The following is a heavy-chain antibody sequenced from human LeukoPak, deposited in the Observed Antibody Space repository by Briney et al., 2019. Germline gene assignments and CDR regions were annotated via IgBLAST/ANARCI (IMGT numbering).Heavy chain of an antibody. CDR2: IIPIFGTA. D-gene: IGHD6-13*01. J-gene: IGHJ6*02. CDR3: ARNLRQQLERGYYYGMDV. CDR1: GGTFSSYA. Sequence: GASVKVSCKASGGTFSSYAISWVRQAPGQGLEWMGGIIPIFGTANYAQKFQGRVTITADESTSTAYMELSRLRSDDTAVYYCARNLRQQLERGYYYGMDVWGQGTTVTVSS. V-gene: IGHV1-69*13.